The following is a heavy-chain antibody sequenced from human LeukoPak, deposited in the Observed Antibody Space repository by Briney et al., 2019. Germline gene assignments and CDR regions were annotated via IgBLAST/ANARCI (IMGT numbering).Heavy chain of an antibody. J-gene: IGHJ6*03. CDR3: ARGGGTSIAARSGYYYYYYMDV. V-gene: IGHV1-2*02. Sequence: ASVKVSCKASGYTFTGYYMHWVRQAPGQGLEWMGWINPNSGGTNYAQKFQGRVTMTRDTSISTAYMELSRLRSDDTAVYYCARGGGTSIAARSGYYYYYYMDVWGKGTTVTVSS. CDR2: INPNSGGT. D-gene: IGHD6-6*01. CDR1: GYTFTGYY.